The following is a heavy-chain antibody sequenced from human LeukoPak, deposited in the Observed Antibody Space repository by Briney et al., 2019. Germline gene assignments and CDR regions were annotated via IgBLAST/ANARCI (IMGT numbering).Heavy chain of an antibody. V-gene: IGHV5-10-1*01. D-gene: IGHD1-1*01. CDR2: IDPTDSYT. Sequence: GESLKISCKASGYSFASYWINWLRQVPGKGLEWMGRIDPTDSYTNYSPSFQGHVTLSVDTSISTAYPQWSGLKTSDIAIYFCARASGRLPYDPVNSWGQGTLVTVSS. CDR3: ARASGRLPYDPVNS. J-gene: IGHJ4*02. CDR1: GYSFASYW.